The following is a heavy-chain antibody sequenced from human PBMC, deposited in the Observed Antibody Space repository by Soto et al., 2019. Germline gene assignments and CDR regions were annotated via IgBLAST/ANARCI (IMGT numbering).Heavy chain of an antibody. D-gene: IGHD1-7*01. Sequence: PGESLKISCKGSGYSFTSYWIGWVRQMPGKGLEWMGIIYPGDSDTRYSPSFQGQVTISADKSISTAYLQWSSLKASDTAMYYCARQHHNWNYESDYYYYGMDVWGQGTTVTVSS. CDR2: IYPGDSDT. CDR3: ARQHHNWNYESDYYYYGMDV. CDR1: GYSFTSYW. J-gene: IGHJ6*02. V-gene: IGHV5-51*01.